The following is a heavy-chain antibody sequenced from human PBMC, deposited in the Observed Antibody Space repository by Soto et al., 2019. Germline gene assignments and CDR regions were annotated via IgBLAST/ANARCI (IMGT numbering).Heavy chain of an antibody. J-gene: IGHJ6*02. V-gene: IGHV1-69*13. CDR1: GGTFSSYA. D-gene: IGHD5-18*01. Sequence: SSVKVSCKASGGTFSSYAISWVRQAPGQGLEWMGGIIPIFGTANYAQKFQGRVTITADESTSTAYMELSSLRSEDTAVYYCARAVGDTAMVLRWYIYGMEVSGQATTVTVSS. CDR2: IIPIFGTA. CDR3: ARAVGDTAMVLRWYIYGMEV.